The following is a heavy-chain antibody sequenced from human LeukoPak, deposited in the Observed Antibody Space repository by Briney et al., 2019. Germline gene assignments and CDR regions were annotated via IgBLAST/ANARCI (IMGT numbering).Heavy chain of an antibody. Sequence: GGSLRLSCATSGFTFRSYWMSWVRQAPGKGLEWVANIKQDGSETYYVDSVEGRFTISRDNAKNSLYLQMNSLRAEDTAVYYCARDGYCSGGSCYYFDYWGQGTLVTVSS. CDR2: IKQDGSET. D-gene: IGHD2-15*01. CDR3: ARDGYCSGGSCYYFDY. CDR1: GFTFRSYW. J-gene: IGHJ4*02. V-gene: IGHV3-7*01.